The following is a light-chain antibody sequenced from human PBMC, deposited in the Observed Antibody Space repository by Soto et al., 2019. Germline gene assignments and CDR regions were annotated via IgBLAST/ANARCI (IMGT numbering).Light chain of an antibody. CDR1: QNVWRNY. Sequence: EIVLTQSPVTLSLSPGERATLSCMASQNVWRNYLAWYQQVPGQAPRLLIYDATTRATGVPDRFTGSGSGTDFTLTISRLEPEDFAVYYCQQYGVSPPYSFGQGTKLEI. V-gene: IGKV3-20*01. CDR3: QQYGVSPPYS. J-gene: IGKJ2*01. CDR2: DAT.